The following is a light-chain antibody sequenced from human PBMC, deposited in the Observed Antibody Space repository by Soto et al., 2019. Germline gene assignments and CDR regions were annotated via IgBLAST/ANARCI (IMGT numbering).Light chain of an antibody. CDR1: SSDVGSYNL. V-gene: IGLV2-23*01. CDR3: CSYAGSSLVV. J-gene: IGLJ2*01. CDR2: EGS. Sequence: QSALTQPASVSGSPGQSITISCTGTSSDVGSYNLVSWYQQHPGKAPKLMIYEGSKRPSGVSNRFSGSKSGNTASLTSSGLQAEDEADYYCCSYAGSSLVVFGGGTKVTVL.